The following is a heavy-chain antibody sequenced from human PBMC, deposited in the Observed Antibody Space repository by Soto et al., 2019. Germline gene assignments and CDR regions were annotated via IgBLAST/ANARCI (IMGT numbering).Heavy chain of an antibody. J-gene: IGHJ3*02. V-gene: IGHV3-30-3*01. CDR1: GFTFSSYA. CDR2: ISYDGSNK. CDR3: AREGQYYDFWSGYHPNHAFDI. D-gene: IGHD3-3*01. Sequence: GRSLRLSCAASGFTFSSYAMHWVRQARGNGLEWVAVISYDGSNKYYADSVKGRFPISRDNSKNTLYLQMNSLRAEDTAVYDCAREGQYYDFWSGYHPNHAFDIWGQGTMVTVSS.